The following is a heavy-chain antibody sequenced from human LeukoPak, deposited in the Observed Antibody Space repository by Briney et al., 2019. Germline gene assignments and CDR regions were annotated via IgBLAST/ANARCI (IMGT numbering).Heavy chain of an antibody. CDR1: GYTYTTDG. Sequence: GASVKVSCKASGYTYTTDGISWVRQAPGQGLEWMGWIDTYSGKTNYAQKFQGRVTMTSDTSTSTAYMELRSLRSDDTAVYYCARERGIAEADSFDPWGQGTLVTVSS. V-gene: IGHV1-18*01. D-gene: IGHD6-13*01. CDR3: ARERGIAEADSFDP. CDR2: IDTYSGKT. J-gene: IGHJ5*02.